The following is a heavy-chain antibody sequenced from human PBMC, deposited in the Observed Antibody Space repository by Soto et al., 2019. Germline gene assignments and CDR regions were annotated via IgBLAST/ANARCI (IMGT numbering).Heavy chain of an antibody. Sequence: QPGGSLRLSCAASGFTFSSYAMSWVRQAPGKGLEWVSAISGSGGSTYYADSVKGRFTISRDNSKNTLYLQMDSLRAEDTAVYYCAKTSTMIVVVKGPYFDYWGQGTLVTVSS. V-gene: IGHV3-23*01. CDR2: ISGSGGST. CDR1: GFTFSSYA. J-gene: IGHJ4*02. CDR3: AKTSTMIVVVKGPYFDY. D-gene: IGHD3-22*01.